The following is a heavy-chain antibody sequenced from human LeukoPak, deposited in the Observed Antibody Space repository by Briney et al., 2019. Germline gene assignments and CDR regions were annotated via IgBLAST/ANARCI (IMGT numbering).Heavy chain of an antibody. J-gene: IGHJ4*02. CDR2: IYDGGST. CDR1: GGSISSYY. D-gene: IGHD3-3*01. Sequence: SETLSLTCTVAGGSISSYYWSWIRQPPGKGLEWIGYIYDGGSTNYNPSLKSRVTISLDTSKNQFSLKLSSVTAAGTAVYYCARGGATYYDFWSGYTYWGQGTLVTVSS. V-gene: IGHV4-59*12. CDR3: ARGGATYYDFWSGYTY.